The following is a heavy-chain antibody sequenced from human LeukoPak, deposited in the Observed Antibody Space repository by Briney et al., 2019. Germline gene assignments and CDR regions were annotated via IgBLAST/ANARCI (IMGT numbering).Heavy chain of an antibody. V-gene: IGHV3-23*01. CDR1: GFTFSS. J-gene: IGHJ4*02. CDR3: AKDGYSSGPVDY. Sequence: GGSLRLSCAASGFTFSSWVRQAPGKGLEWVSTISGSGGSRSYADSVKGRFTISRDNSKNTLYLQMNSLRAEDTAVYYCAKDGYSSGPVDYWGQGTLVTVSS. CDR2: ISGSGGSR. D-gene: IGHD6-19*01.